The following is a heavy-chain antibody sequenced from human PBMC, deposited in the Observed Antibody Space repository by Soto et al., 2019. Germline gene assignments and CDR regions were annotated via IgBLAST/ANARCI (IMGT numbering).Heavy chain of an antibody. CDR2: ISSSSSYI. CDR1: GFTFSSYS. Sequence: GGSLRLSCAASGFTFSSYSMNWVRQAPGKGLEWVSSISSSSSYIYYADSVKGRFTISRDNAKNSLYLQMNSLRAEDTAVYYCARVGGGVVVPAAITHGYGMDVWGQGTTVTVSS. CDR3: ARVGGGVVVPAAITHGYGMDV. D-gene: IGHD2-2*01. J-gene: IGHJ6*02. V-gene: IGHV3-21*01.